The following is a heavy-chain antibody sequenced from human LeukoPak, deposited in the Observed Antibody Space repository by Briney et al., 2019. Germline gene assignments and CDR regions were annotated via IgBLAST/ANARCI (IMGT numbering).Heavy chain of an antibody. J-gene: IGHJ3*02. CDR3: ARRSYDYVWGSYRNAFDI. CDR1: GGSFSGYY. V-gene: IGHV4-34*01. CDR2: INHSGST. D-gene: IGHD3-16*02. Sequence: SETLSLTCAVYGGSFSGYYWSWIRQPPGKGLEWIGEINHSGSTNYNPSLKSRVTISVDTSKNQFSLKLGSVTAADTAVYYWARRSYDYVWGSYRNAFDIWGQGTMVTVSS.